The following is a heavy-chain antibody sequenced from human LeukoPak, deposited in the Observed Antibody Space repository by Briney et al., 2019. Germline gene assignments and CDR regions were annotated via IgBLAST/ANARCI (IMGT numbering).Heavy chain of an antibody. CDR3: ARVEYHDSSGYLDY. V-gene: IGHV3-48*03. D-gene: IGHD3-22*01. Sequence: PGGSLRLSCAASGFTFSSYEMNWVRQAPGKGLEWVSYISSSGSTIYYADSVKGRFTISRDNAKNSLYLQMNSLRAEDTAVYYCARVEYHDSSGYLDYWGQGTLVTVSS. J-gene: IGHJ4*02. CDR1: GFTFSSYE. CDR2: ISSSGSTI.